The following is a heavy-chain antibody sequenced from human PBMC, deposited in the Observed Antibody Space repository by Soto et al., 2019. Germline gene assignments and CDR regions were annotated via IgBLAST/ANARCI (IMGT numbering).Heavy chain of an antibody. Sequence: EVRLVQSGGGLVQPGGSLRLACAAALFIVSANYMSWVRQAPGKGLEWVSLIYSGGGTDYAESVKGRFTISRDNSKNTLYLQMNSLNAEDTGIYYCATRTTTAPYWGQGTVVTVSS. CDR2: IYSGGGT. D-gene: IGHD4-17*01. J-gene: IGHJ4*02. CDR3: ATRTTTAPY. V-gene: IGHV3-66*01. CDR1: LFIVSANY.